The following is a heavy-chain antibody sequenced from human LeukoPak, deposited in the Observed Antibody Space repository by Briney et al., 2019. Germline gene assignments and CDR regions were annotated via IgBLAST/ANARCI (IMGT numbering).Heavy chain of an antibody. Sequence: ASVKVSCKASGYTFTGHHMHWVRQAPGQGLERMGWINPNSGGTNYAQKFQGRVTMTRDTSISTAYMELSRLRSDDTAVYYCARMSYYDSSGDNWFDPWGQGTLVTVSS. V-gene: IGHV1-2*02. J-gene: IGHJ5*02. D-gene: IGHD3-22*01. CDR3: ARMSYYDSSGDNWFDP. CDR1: GYTFTGHH. CDR2: INPNSGGT.